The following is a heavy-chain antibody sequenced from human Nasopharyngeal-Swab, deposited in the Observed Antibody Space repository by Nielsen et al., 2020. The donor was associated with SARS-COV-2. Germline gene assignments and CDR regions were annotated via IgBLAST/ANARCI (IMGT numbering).Heavy chain of an antibody. Sequence: GGSLRLSFAASGFTFSDYYMSWIRQAPGKVLEWVSYISSSGSTIYYADSVKGRFTIPRDNAKNSLYLQMNSLRAEDTAVYYCARDQTYYYDSSGYYQDYWGQGTLVTVSS. CDR3: ARDQTYYYDSSGYYQDY. D-gene: IGHD3-22*01. J-gene: IGHJ4*02. CDR2: ISSSGSTI. V-gene: IGHV3-11*01. CDR1: GFTFSDYY.